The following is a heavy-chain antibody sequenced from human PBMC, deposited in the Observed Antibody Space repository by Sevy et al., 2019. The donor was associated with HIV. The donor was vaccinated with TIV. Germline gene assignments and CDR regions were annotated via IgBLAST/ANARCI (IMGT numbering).Heavy chain of an antibody. CDR1: GFTFSSYA. J-gene: IGHJ5*02. CDR2: ISYDGSNK. D-gene: IGHD4-17*01. Sequence: GGSLRLSCAASGFTFSSYAMHWVRQAPGKGLEWVAVISYDGSNKYYADSVKGRFTIYRDNAKNSLYLEMNNLGAEDTAVYYCARVIDYGELGNWFDPWGQGTLVTVSS. V-gene: IGHV3-30-3*01. CDR3: ARVIDYGELGNWFDP.